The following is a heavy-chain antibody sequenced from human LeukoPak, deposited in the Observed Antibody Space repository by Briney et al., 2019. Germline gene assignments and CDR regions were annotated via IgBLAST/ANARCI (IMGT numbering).Heavy chain of an antibody. J-gene: IGHJ4*02. V-gene: IGHV3-30*02. CDR1: GFTLSSYA. D-gene: IGHD3-10*01. CDR3: AKNRPPYGSGKGDLDY. Sequence: PGGSLRLSCAASGFTLSSYAMHWVRQAPGKGLEWVAFIRYDGSNKYYADSVKGRFTISRDNSKNTLYLQMNSLRAEDTAVYYCAKNRPPYGSGKGDLDYWGQGTLVTVSS. CDR2: IRYDGSNK.